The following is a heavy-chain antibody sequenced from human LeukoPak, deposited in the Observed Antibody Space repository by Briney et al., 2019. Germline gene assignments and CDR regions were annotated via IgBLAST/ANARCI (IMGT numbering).Heavy chain of an antibody. D-gene: IGHD3-10*01. Sequence: PGGSLRLSCAASGFTFSSFPMQWVRQVPGKGLEYVSAISSTGETSYYANSVKDRFTISRDNSKNTLHLQMGSLRAEDMAVYYCARVMSGSGSKYFGYWGQGTLVTVSS. CDR2: ISSTGETS. CDR3: ARVMSGSGSKYFGY. V-gene: IGHV3-64*01. CDR1: GFTFSSFP. J-gene: IGHJ4*02.